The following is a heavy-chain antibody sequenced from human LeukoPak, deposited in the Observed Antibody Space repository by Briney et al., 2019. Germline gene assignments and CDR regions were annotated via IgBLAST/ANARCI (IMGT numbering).Heavy chain of an antibody. V-gene: IGHV3-23*01. D-gene: IGHD4-17*01. CDR3: AKAGFYGDFFFDY. Sequence: PGGSLRLSCAASGFTFRNYGMSWVRQAPGKGLEWVSAISGSGVSTYYTDSVKGRFTISRDNSKNTLYLQMNSLRAEDTAVYYCAKAGFYGDFFFDYWGQGTLVPVSS. J-gene: IGHJ4*02. CDR1: GFTFRNYG. CDR2: ISGSGVST.